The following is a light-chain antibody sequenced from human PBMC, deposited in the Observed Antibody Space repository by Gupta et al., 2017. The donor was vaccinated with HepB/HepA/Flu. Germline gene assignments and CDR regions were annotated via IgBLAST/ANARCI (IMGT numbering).Light chain of an antibody. J-gene: IGKJ1*01. CDR1: QSVSSN. CDR3: QQYNNWART. Sequence: EIVMTQPPATLSVSPGERATLSCRASQSVSSNLAWYQQKPGQAPRLLIYGASTRATGIPARFSGSGSGTEFTLTISSLQSEDFAVDYCQQYNNWARTCGQGTKVEIK. V-gene: IGKV3-15*01. CDR2: GAS.